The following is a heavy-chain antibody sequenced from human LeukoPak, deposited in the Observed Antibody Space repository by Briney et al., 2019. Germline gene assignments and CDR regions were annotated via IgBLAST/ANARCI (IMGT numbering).Heavy chain of an antibody. CDR1: GYTFTGYY. J-gene: IGHJ4*02. CDR3: AREYHRWEPEYFDY. CDR2: INPNSGGT. Sequence: ASVKVSCKASGYTFTGYYMHWVRQAPGQGLEWMGWINPNSGGTNYAQKFQGWVTMTRDTSISTAYMELSRLRSDDTAVYYCAREYHRWEPEYFDYWGQGTLVTVSS. V-gene: IGHV1-2*04. D-gene: IGHD1-14*01.